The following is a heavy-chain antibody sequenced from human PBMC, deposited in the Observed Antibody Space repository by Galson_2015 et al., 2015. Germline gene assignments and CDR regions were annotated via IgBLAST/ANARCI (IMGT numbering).Heavy chain of an antibody. J-gene: IGHJ4*02. CDR3: ARVESGSGSYWDFDY. D-gene: IGHD3-10*01. CDR2: ST. V-gene: IGHV4-59*01. Sequence: STNYNPSLKSRVTISVDTSKNQFSLKLSSVTAADTAVYYCARVESGSGSYWDFDYWGQGTLVTVSS.